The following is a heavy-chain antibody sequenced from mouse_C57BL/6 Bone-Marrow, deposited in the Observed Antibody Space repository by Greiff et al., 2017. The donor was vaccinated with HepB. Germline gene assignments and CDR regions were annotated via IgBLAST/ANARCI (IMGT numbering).Heavy chain of an antibody. D-gene: IGHD2-4*01. CDR1: GFTFSDYG. CDR3: ARPSYYDYDVGY. CDR2: ISSGSSTI. Sequence: EVKLMESGGGLVKPGGFLKLSCAASGFTFSDYGMHWVRQAPEKGLEWVAYISSGSSTIYYADTVKGRFTISRDNAKNTLFLQMTSLRSEDTAMYYCARPSYYDYDVGYWGQGTTLTVSS. J-gene: IGHJ2*01. V-gene: IGHV5-17*01.